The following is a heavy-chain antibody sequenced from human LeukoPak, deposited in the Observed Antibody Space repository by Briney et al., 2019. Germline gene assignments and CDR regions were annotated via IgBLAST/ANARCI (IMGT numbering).Heavy chain of an antibody. CDR3: ARAPVPAATYWYFDL. CDR1: GGSISSGDYY. V-gene: IGHV4-30-4*08. Sequence: SETLSLTCTVSGGSISSGDYYWSWIRQPPGKGLDWIGYIFYTGSTYSNPSLKSRLAISVDTSKNQFSLRLSSVTAADTAVYYCARAPVPAATYWYFDLWGRGTLVTVSS. D-gene: IGHD2-2*01. CDR2: IFYTGST. J-gene: IGHJ2*01.